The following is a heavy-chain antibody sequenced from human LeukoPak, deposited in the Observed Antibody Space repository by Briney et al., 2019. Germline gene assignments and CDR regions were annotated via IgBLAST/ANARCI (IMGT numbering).Heavy chain of an antibody. J-gene: IGHJ5*02. CDR2: ISAYNGNT. V-gene: IGHV1-18*01. Sequence: ASVKVSCKASGYTFTSYGIGWVRQAPGQGLEWMGWISAYNGNTNYAQKLQGRVTMTTDTSTSTAYMGLRSLRSDDTAVYYCARPVSSGWRNWFDPWGQGTLVTVSS. CDR1: GYTFTSYG. CDR3: ARPVSSGWRNWFDP. D-gene: IGHD6-19*01.